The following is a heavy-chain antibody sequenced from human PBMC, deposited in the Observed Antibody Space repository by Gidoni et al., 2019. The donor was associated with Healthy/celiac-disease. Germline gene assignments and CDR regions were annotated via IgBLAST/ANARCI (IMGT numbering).Heavy chain of an antibody. Sequence: QVQLVESGGGLVKPGGSLRLSCAASGFPFSDYYMSWIRQAPGKGLEWVSYISSSGTTIYYADSVKGRFTISRDNAKSSLYLQMNSLRAEDTAVYYCARESVMGWSVFDYWGQGTLVTVSS. D-gene: IGHD6-19*01. J-gene: IGHJ4*02. CDR1: GFPFSDYY. CDR2: ISSSGTTI. V-gene: IGHV3-11*01. CDR3: ARESVMGWSVFDY.